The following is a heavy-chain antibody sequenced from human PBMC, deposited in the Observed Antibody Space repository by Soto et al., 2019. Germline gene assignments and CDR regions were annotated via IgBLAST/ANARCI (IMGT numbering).Heavy chain of an antibody. V-gene: IGHV2-5*02. CDR2: IYWDDDK. Sequence: SGPTLVNPTQTLTLTCTFSGFSLSTSGVGVGWIRQPPGKALEWLALIYWDDDKRYSPSLKSRLTITKDTSKNQVVLTMTNMDPVDTATYYCAHGSLSYYYGSGSTSYNWFDPWGQGTLVTVSS. D-gene: IGHD3-10*01. J-gene: IGHJ5*02. CDR1: GFSLSTSGVG. CDR3: AHGSLSYYYGSGSTSYNWFDP.